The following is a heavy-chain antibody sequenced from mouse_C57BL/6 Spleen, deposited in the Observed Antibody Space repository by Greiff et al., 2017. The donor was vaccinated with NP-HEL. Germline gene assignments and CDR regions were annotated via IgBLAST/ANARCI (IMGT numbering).Heavy chain of an antibody. CDR1: GYTFTDYY. D-gene: IGHD4-1*01. CDR2: INPYNGGT. CDR3: AREGTGDFDY. Sequence: VQLQQSGPVLVKPGASVKMSCKASGYTFTDYYMNWVKQSHGKSLEWIGVINPYNGGTSYNQKFKGKATLTVDKSSSTAYMELNSLTSEDSAVYYCAREGTGDFDYWGQGTTLTVSS. J-gene: IGHJ2*01. V-gene: IGHV1-19*01.